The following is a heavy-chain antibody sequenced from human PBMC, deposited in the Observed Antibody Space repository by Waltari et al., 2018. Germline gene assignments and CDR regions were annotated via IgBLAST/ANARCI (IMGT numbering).Heavy chain of an antibody. D-gene: IGHD6-13*01. J-gene: IGHJ4*02. CDR1: GYTFTTYH. V-gene: IGHV1-2*02. Sequence: QVQLLQSGAEVKKPGASVEVSCKTSGYTFTTYHIHWVRQAPGQGLEGMGCIHPANGGTKYAQKFLGSVTMSTDTSAATAYMELTRLTFDDTAVYYCVREYGLAAAGLGPDYWGQGPLVTVSS. CDR2: IHPANGGT. CDR3: VREYGLAAAGLGPDY.